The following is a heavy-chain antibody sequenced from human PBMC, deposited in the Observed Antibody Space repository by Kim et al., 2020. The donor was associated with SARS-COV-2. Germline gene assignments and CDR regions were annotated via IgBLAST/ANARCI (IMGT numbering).Heavy chain of an antibody. D-gene: IGHD3-9*01. CDR3: TRDPPTTFRPLSNGLMDV. CDR1: GFTFGDYA. J-gene: IGHJ6*02. V-gene: IGHV3-49*03. CDR2: IRSKAYGGTT. Sequence: GGSLRLSCTASGFTFGDYAMSWFRQAPGKGLEWVGFIRSKAYGGTTEYAASVKGRFTISRDDSKSIAYLQMNSLKTEDTAVYYCTRDPPTTFRPLSNGLMDVWGQGTTVTVSS.